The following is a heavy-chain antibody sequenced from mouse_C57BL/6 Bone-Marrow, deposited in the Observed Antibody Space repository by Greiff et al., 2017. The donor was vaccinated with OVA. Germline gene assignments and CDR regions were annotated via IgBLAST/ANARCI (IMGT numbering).Heavy chain of an antibody. D-gene: IGHD2-3*01. CDR2: IYPGSGNT. Sequence: QVQLQQSGAEVVRPGASVKLSCKASGYTFTDHYINWVKQRPGQGLEWIARIYPGSGNTYYNEKFKGKAKLTAEKSSNTAYMQLSSLTSEDSYVYICARDDGYFFEYWGQGTTLTGSS. CDR3: ARDDGYFFEY. J-gene: IGHJ2*01. V-gene: IGHV1-76*01. CDR1: GYTFTDHY.